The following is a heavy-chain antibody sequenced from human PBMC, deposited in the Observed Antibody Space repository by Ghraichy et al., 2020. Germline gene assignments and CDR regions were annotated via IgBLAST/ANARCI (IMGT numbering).Heavy chain of an antibody. V-gene: IGHV3-21*01. Sequence: GGSLRLSCAASGFTFSSYSMNWVRQAPGKGLEWVSSISSSSSYIYYADSVKGRFTISRDNAKNSLYLQMNSLRAEDTAVYYCARDGITGTRKPDAFDIWGQGTMVTVSS. CDR2: ISSSSSYI. CDR3: ARDGITGTRKPDAFDI. D-gene: IGHD1-7*01. J-gene: IGHJ3*02. CDR1: GFTFSSYS.